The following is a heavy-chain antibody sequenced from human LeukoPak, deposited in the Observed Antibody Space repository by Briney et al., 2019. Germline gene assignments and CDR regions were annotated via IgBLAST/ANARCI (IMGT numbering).Heavy chain of an antibody. CDR1: GYSFTSYW. D-gene: IGHD3-10*01. CDR3: ARRGGSGSYYKLTSGVFDT. CDR2: IYPGDSDT. J-gene: IGHJ5*02. Sequence: HGESPKISCKGSGYSFTSYWIGWVRQMPGKGLEWMGIIYPGDSDTKYGPSFQGQVTISADNSINTAYLQWSSLKASDTAMYYCARRGGSGSYYKLTSGVFDTWGQGTLVTVSS. V-gene: IGHV5-51*01.